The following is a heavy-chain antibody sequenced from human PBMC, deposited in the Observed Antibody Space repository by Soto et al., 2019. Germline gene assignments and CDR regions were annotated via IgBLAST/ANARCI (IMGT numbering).Heavy chain of an antibody. Sequence: EVQLLQSGGGLVQTGGSLRLSCTASGFTFRAHVMSWVRQAPGKGLEWVSGISGSGSITFYADSVKGRFTISRNNSKDTLYLQMNSLRAEDTALYYCARDACSSASCYIPNYGLDVWGLGTTVTVSS. CDR2: ISGSGSIT. J-gene: IGHJ6*02. CDR3: ARDACSSASCYIPNYGLDV. D-gene: IGHD2-2*02. CDR1: GFTFRAHV. V-gene: IGHV3-23*01.